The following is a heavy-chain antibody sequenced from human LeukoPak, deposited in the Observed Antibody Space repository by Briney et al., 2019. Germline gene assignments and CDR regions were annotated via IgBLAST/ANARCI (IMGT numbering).Heavy chain of an antibody. V-gene: IGHV3-21*01. CDR2: ISSSSSYI. J-gene: IGHJ6*03. D-gene: IGHD4-23*01. Sequence: GGSLRLSCAASGFTFSSYSMNWVRQAPGKGLEWVSSISSSSSYIYYADSVKSRFTISRDNAKNSLYLQMNSLRAEDTAVYYCARGGAGGGNSYGYYYYYMDVWGKGTTVTVSS. CDR3: ARGGAGGGNSYGYYYYYMDV. CDR1: GFTFSSYS.